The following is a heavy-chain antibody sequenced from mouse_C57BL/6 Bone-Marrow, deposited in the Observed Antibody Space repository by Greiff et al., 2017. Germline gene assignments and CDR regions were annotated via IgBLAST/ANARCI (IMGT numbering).Heavy chain of an antibody. J-gene: IGHJ2*01. CDR1: GYTFTSYW. V-gene: IGHV1-69*01. CDR3: ARDYDNFDY. Sequence: QVQLQQPGAELVMPGASVKLSCKASGYTFTSYWMHWVKQRPGQGLEWIGEIDPSDSYTNYNQKFKGKSTLTVDKSSSTAYMQLSSLTSEYSAVYYCARDYDNFDYWGQGTTLTVSS. D-gene: IGHD2-4*01. CDR2: IDPSDSYT.